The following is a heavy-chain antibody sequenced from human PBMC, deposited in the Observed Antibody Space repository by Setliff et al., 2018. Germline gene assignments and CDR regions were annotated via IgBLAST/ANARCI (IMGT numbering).Heavy chain of an antibody. Sequence: GSLRLSCAASGFSISGRWMSWVRQAPGKGLEWVANIKEDGSEQYYVDSVWGRFSISRDNARNSVFLEMNSLRGEDTAVYYCARDNVILDDSRGIFYPWFDPCGQGTLVT. CDR2: IKEDGSEQ. CDR3: ARDNVILDDSRGIFYPWFDP. D-gene: IGHD3-16*02. J-gene: IGHJ5*02. V-gene: IGHV3-7*03. CDR1: GFSISGRW.